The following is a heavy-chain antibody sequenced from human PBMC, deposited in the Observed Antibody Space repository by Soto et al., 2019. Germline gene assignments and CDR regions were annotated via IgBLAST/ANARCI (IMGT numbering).Heavy chain of an antibody. D-gene: IGHD3-22*01. V-gene: IGHV3-23*01. CDR1: GFTFRIYA. CDR2: ISGNGGT. J-gene: IGHJ4*02. Sequence: PGGSLRLSCAASGFTFRIYAMSWVRQAPGKGLEWVSTISGNGGTSYADFVRGRFNISRDNSKNTLYLQMNSLRAEDTAVYYCAKDAPGSGWLSDYWGQGIRVTV. CDR3: AKDAPGSGWLSDY.